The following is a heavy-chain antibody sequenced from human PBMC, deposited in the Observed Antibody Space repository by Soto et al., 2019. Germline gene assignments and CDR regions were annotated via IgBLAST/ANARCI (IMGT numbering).Heavy chain of an antibody. CDR1: GGSVSSSSYY. CDR3: ARDGLWFGELNYYGMDV. V-gene: IGHV4-39*02. J-gene: IGHJ6*02. D-gene: IGHD3-10*01. Sequence: SETLSLTCTVSGGSVSSSSYYWGWVRQPPGKGLEWIGSVYYSGSTYYNTSLKSRVTISVDKSKNQFSLKLSFVTAADTSVYYFARDGLWFGELNYYGMDVWGQGTTVTVSS. CDR2: VYYSGST.